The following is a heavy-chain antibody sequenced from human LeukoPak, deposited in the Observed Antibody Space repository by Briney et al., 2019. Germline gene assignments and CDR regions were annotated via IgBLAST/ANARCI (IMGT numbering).Heavy chain of an antibody. Sequence: KSSETLSLTCTVSGGSISGYYWSWIRQPPGKGLEWIGYIYYSGSTSYNPSLKSRVTISVDPSQSHISLKLSSVTAADTAVYYCARGEGVYYYDSSGPLRAGYFDYWGQGTLVTVSP. J-gene: IGHJ4*02. D-gene: IGHD3-22*01. CDR2: IYYSGST. CDR1: GGSISGYY. CDR3: ARGEGVYYYDSSGPLRAGYFDY. V-gene: IGHV4-59*01.